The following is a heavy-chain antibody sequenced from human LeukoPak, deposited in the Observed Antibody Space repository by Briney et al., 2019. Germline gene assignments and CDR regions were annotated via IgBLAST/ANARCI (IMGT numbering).Heavy chain of an antibody. CDR2: ISYDGSNK. J-gene: IGHJ4*02. V-gene: IGHV3-30*18. CDR1: GFTFSSYG. D-gene: IGHD3-3*01. CDR3: AKDPVKFWSGHDY. Sequence: GRSPRLSCAASGFTFSSYGMHWVRQAPGKGLEWVAVISYDGSNKYYADSVKGRFTISRGNSKNTLYLQMNSLRAEDTAVYYCAKDPVKFWSGHDYWGQGTLVTVSS.